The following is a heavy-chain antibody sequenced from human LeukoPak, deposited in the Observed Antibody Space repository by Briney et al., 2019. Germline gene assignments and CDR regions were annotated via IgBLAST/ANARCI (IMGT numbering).Heavy chain of an antibody. J-gene: IGHJ4*02. V-gene: IGHV4-39*07. CDR2: IYYSGST. Sequence: KASETLSLTCTVSGGSISNSNYYWGWIRQPPGKGLEWIGSIYYSGSTYYNPSLKSRVTISVDTSKNQFSLKLSSVTAADTAVYYCARDPSTSTYCSTTSCLDYWGQGTLVTVSS. D-gene: IGHD2-2*01. CDR1: GGSISNSNYY. CDR3: ARDPSTSTYCSTTSCLDY.